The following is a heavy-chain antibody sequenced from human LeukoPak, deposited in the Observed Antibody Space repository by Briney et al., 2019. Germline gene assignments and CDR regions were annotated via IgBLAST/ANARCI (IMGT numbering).Heavy chain of an antibody. V-gene: IGHV4-34*01. D-gene: IGHD4-11*01. CDR3: ARVRYSNYFDY. Sequence: PSETLSLSCAVYGGSFSGYYWSWIRQPPGKGLEWIGEINHSGSTNYNPSLKSRATISVDTSKNQFSLKLSSVTAADTAVYYCARVRYSNYFDYWGQGTLVTVSS. J-gene: IGHJ4*02. CDR2: INHSGST. CDR1: GGSFSGYY.